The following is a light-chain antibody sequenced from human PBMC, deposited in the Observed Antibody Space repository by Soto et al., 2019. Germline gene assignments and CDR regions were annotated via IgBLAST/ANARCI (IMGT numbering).Light chain of an antibody. CDR3: QQYDNLPLT. V-gene: IGKV1-33*01. CDR2: DAS. J-gene: IGKJ4*01. Sequence: DIQMTQSPSTLSASLGDRVTITCRASQNINSWLAWYQQKPGKAPKLLIYDASNLETGVPSRFSGSGSGTDFTFTISSLQPEDIATYYCQQYDNLPLTFGGGTKVDIK. CDR1: QNINSW.